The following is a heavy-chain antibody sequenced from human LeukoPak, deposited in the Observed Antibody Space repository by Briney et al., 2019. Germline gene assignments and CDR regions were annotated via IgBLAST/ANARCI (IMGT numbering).Heavy chain of an antibody. CDR1: GFTFSSYA. CDR2: ISGSGGST. D-gene: IGHD2-15*01. V-gene: IGHV3-23*01. J-gene: IGHJ5*02. CDR3: AKDRVVVVVAATPVGWFDP. Sequence: PGGSLRLSCAASGFTFSSYAMSWVRQAPGKGLEWVSAISGSGGSTYYADSVKGWFTISRDNSKNTLYLQMNSLRAEDTAVYYCAKDRVVVVVAATPVGWFDPWGQGTLVTVSS.